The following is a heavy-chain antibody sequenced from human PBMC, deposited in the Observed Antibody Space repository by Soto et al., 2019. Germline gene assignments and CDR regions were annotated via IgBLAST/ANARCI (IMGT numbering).Heavy chain of an antibody. CDR2: ISGSGDST. D-gene: IGHD1-26*01. CDR3: GKALLSSEYSMDV. J-gene: IGHJ6*02. Sequence: HPGGSLRLSCAASGFTFSSYAMNWVRQAPGKGLEWVSTISGSGDSTYYADSVKGRFTISRDNSKNTLFLQMNRLRVEDMAVYYCGKALLSSEYSMDVWGQGTTVTVSS. V-gene: IGHV3-23*01. CDR1: GFTFSSYA.